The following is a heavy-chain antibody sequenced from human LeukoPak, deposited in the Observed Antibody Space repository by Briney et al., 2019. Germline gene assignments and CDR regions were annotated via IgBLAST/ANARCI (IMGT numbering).Heavy chain of an antibody. CDR3: AREDAFDI. CDR1: GFTFSTYS. CDR2: ISSTSSYI. Sequence: KPGGSLRLSCAASGFTFSTYSMNRVRQAPGKGLEWVSSISSTSSYIYYADSVKGRFTTSRDNAKNSLYLQMNSLRAEDTAVYYCAREDAFDIWGQGTMVTVSS. J-gene: IGHJ3*02. V-gene: IGHV3-21*01.